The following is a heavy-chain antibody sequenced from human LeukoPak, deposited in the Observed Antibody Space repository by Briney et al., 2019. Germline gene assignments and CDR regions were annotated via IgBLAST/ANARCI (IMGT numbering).Heavy chain of an antibody. Sequence: PGGSLRLSCAASGFTVSSYDMTWVRQAPGKGLEWVSSIGDGGGSTYADSVKGRFTISRDSSKNTLYLQMNSLRAEDTAVYYCARDLDYSTGFDYWGQGTLVTVSS. CDR1: GFTVSSYD. J-gene: IGHJ4*02. D-gene: IGHD4-11*01. CDR3: ARDLDYSTGFDY. V-gene: IGHV3-23*01. CDR2: IGDGGGST.